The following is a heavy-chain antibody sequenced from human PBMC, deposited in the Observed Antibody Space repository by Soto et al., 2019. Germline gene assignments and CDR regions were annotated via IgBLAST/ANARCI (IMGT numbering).Heavy chain of an antibody. CDR3: AREMIPMIMGGMSAMDV. CDR2: ISFDGSNK. V-gene: IGHV3-30*04. J-gene: IGHJ6*02. Sequence: QVQLVESGGGVVQPVRSQRISCAASKFTFRTYVMHWVRQAPGKGLEWVALISFDGSNKYYADSVKGRFTISRDTSKNPMYLQMNSLRPEYKAGYYCAREMIPMIMGGMSAMDVWGQGITVTVSS. D-gene: IGHD3-22*01. CDR1: KFTFRTYV.